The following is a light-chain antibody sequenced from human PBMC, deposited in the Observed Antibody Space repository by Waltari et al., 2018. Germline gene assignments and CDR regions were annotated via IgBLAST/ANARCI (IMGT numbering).Light chain of an antibody. CDR3: SSYTSSSTRGVV. J-gene: IGLJ2*01. CDR1: SSAVGGYNF. Sequence: QSALTQPASVSGSPGQSIILSCTGTSSAVGGYNFVSWYQQHPGKAPKLMIYDVTKRPSGVSDRFSGSKSGNTASLTISGLQAEDEADYYCSSYTSSSTRGVVFGGGTKVTVI. CDR2: DVT. V-gene: IGLV2-14*01.